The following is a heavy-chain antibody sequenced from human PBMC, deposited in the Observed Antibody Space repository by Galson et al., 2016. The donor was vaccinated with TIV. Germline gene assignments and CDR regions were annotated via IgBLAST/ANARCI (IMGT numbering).Heavy chain of an antibody. J-gene: IGHJ4*02. D-gene: IGHD3-22*01. V-gene: IGHV5-51*01. Sequence: QSGAEVKKPGESLKISCKGSGYRFSSYWIGWVRQRPGKGLEWLGIIFPDDSDTRYSPSLEGQVTFSADKSIRTAYLQWSSLKASDTAIYYCARHFRCSDSSGYHYSDSWGQGTMVTVSS. CDR2: IFPDDSDT. CDR3: ARHFRCSDSSGYHYSDS. CDR1: GYRFSSYW.